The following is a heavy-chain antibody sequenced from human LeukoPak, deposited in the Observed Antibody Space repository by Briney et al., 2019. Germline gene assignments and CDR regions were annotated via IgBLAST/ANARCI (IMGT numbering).Heavy chain of an antibody. Sequence: GGSLRLSCAASGFAFSSYAMSWVRQAPGKGLEWVSAISGSGGSTYYADSVKGRFTISRDNSKNTLYLQMNSLRADDTAVYYCAKTAKYSGDPTDYWGQGTLVTVSS. D-gene: IGHD6-19*01. CDR3: AKTAKYSGDPTDY. CDR2: ISGSGGST. J-gene: IGHJ4*02. V-gene: IGHV3-23*01. CDR1: GFAFSSYA.